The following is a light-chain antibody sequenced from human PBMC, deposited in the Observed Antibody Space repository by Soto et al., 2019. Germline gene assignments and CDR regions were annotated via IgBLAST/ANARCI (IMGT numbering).Light chain of an antibody. CDR3: QQYNNWPPIT. Sequence: EIVLTHSPTTLSVSPLESPTLXCLASQSVSSNLAWYQQKPGQAPRLLIYGASTRATGIPARFSGSGSGTEFTLTISSLQSEDFAVYYCQQYNNWPPITFGQGTRLEIK. CDR2: GAS. J-gene: IGKJ5*01. CDR1: QSVSSN. V-gene: IGKV3-15*01.